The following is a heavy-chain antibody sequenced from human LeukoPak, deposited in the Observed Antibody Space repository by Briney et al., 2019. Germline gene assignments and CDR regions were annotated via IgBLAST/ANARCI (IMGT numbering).Heavy chain of an antibody. V-gene: IGHV4-38-2*01. CDR1: GYSISSGYY. CDR3: ARQGGSSSPYYYYYMDV. D-gene: IGHD6-13*01. Sequence: SETLSLTCAVSGYSISSGYYWGWFRQPPGKGLEWIGCIYHSGNTYYNPSLKSRVTISVDTSKNLFSLSLTSVPAADTAVYYCARQGGSSSPYYYYYMDVWGKGTTVTVSS. CDR2: IYHSGNT. J-gene: IGHJ6*03.